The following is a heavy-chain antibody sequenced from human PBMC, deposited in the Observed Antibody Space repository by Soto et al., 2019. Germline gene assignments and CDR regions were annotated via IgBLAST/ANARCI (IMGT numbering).Heavy chain of an antibody. CDR2: ISSYNGNT. CDR1: GYTFTSDG. D-gene: IGHD3-10*01. CDR3: ARETPHYYGSGSYFLTGKKLDY. Sequence: QVQLVQSVAEVKKPGASVKVSCKASGYTFTSDGITWVRQAPGQGREWMGWISSYNGNTNYAQKLQGRVTMTTDTSTSTAYLELRSLRADDTAVYYCARETPHYYGSGSYFLTGKKLDYWGPGTLVTVSS. V-gene: IGHV1-18*01. J-gene: IGHJ4*02.